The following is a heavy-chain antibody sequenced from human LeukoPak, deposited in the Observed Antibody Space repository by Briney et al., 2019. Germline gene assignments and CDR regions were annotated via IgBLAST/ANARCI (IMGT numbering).Heavy chain of an antibody. D-gene: IGHD3-10*01. J-gene: IGHJ4*02. CDR2: INPNSGGT. V-gene: IGHV1-2*02. CDR1: GYTFTGYY. Sequence: GASVKVSCKAPGYTFTGYYMHWVRQAPGQGLEWMGWINPNSGGTNYAQKFQGRVTMTRDTSISTAYMELSRLRSDDTAVYYCASGGMVRGAYRGPLGYWGQGTLVTVSS. CDR3: ASGGMVRGAYRGPLGY.